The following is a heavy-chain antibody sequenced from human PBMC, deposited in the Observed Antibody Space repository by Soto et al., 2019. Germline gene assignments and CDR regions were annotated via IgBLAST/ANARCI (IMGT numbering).Heavy chain of an antibody. V-gene: IGHV3-13*01. J-gene: IGHJ6*02. CDR1: GFTFSDYD. CDR3: ARAYSGRLPRRADYYYALDV. Sequence: GGSLRLSCTASGFTFSDYDMHWVRQGSGKGLEWVSTIGAARDSYYTGSVKGRFTISRENARNSMFLQMNSVTVGDTAVYYCARAYSGRLPRRADYYYALDVWGQGTMVTVSS. D-gene: IGHD2-15*01. CDR2: IGAARDS.